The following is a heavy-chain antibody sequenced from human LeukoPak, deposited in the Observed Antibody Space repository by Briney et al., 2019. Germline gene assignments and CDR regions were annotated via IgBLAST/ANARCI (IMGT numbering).Heavy chain of an antibody. Sequence: SETLSLTCTVSGGSISSYYWSWIRQPPGKGLEWIGYIYYSGSTNYNPSLKSRVTISVDTSKNQFSLKLSSVTAADTAVYYCARGRGGSRSHYFDYWGQGTLVTVSS. J-gene: IGHJ4*02. CDR2: IYYSGST. CDR1: GGSISSYY. CDR3: ARGRGGSRSHYFDY. V-gene: IGHV4-59*01. D-gene: IGHD2-15*01.